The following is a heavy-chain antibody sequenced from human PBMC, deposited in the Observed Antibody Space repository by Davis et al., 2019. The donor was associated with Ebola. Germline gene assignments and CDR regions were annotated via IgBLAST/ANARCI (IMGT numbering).Heavy chain of an antibody. D-gene: IGHD2-2*01. CDR1: GGSISSYY. V-gene: IGHV4-59*12. CDR2: IYYSGST. Sequence: MPSETLSLTCTVSGGSISSYYWSWIRQPPGKRLEWIGYIYYSGSTNYNPSLKSRVTILVDTSKNQFSLKLSSVTAADTAVYYCARGRRDIVVVPAAKSRGDYYYYMDVWGKGTTVTVSS. J-gene: IGHJ6*03. CDR3: ARGRRDIVVVPAAKSRGDYYYYMDV.